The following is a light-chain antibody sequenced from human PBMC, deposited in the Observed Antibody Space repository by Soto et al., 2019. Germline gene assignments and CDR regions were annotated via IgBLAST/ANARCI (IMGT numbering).Light chain of an antibody. Sequence: EIVLTQSPATLSLSPGERATVSCRASQSVSNYLGWYQQKPGQAPRLLIYDASNSATGITARFSGSGSGPGFTILIGRVEPEYFAVYYCQHGGTFGPGTRLEIK. J-gene: IGKJ5*01. CDR1: QSVSNY. CDR3: QHGGT. V-gene: IGKV3-11*01. CDR2: DAS.